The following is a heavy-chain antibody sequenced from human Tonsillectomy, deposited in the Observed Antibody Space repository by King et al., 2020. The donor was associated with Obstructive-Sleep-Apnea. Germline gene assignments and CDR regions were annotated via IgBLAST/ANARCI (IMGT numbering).Heavy chain of an antibody. V-gene: IGHV1-18*04. J-gene: IGHJ4*02. D-gene: IGHD2-8*02. CDR3: ARDLPLHPKSASLQPLVGVYFDY. CDR1: GYTFTGYG. Sequence: VQLVESGAEVKKPGASVKVSCKASGYTFTGYGISWVRQAPGQGLEWMGWISAYNGNTNYAQKLQGRVTMTTDTSTSTAYMELRSLRSDDTAVYYCARDLPLHPKSASLQPLVGVYFDYWGQGTLVTVSS. CDR2: ISAYNGNT.